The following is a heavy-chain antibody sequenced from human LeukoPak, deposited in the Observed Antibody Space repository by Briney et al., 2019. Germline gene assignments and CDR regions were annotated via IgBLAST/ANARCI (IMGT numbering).Heavy chain of an antibody. CDR1: GGSISSSSYS. J-gene: IGHJ6*02. D-gene: IGHD2-15*01. V-gene: IGHV4-39*01. Sequence: SETLSLTCTVSGGSISSSSYSWGWIRQPPGKGLEWIGSIYYSGSTYYNPSLKSRVTISVDTSKNQFSLKLSSVTAADTAVYYCASTYCSGGSCYPYYYYGMDVWGQGTTVTVSS. CDR3: ASTYCSGGSCYPYYYYGMDV. CDR2: IYYSGST.